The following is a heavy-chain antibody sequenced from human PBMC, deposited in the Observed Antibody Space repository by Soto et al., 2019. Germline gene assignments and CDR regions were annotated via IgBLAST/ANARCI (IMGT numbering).Heavy chain of an antibody. CDR3: ARGREIFGAVTPFEY. V-gene: IGHV4-34*01. D-gene: IGHD3-3*01. J-gene: IGHJ4*02. CDR2: IHHTGST. CDR1: GAPFSGCY. Sequence: SETLSLTCAVYGAPFSGCYWTWLRQPPGKGLEWIGEIHHTGSTKYNPSLKSRVTISLDTSKNQFSLSLRSVTAADTAVYYCARGREIFGAVTPFEYWGQGTQVTVSS.